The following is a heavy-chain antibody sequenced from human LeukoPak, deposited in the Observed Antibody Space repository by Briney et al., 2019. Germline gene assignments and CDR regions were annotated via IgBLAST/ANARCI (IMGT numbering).Heavy chain of an antibody. CDR3: ARGGGYSSSSLYFDY. CDR2: IYTSGST. D-gene: IGHD6-6*01. Sequence: SQTLSLTCTVSGGSISSGSYYWSWIRQPAGKGLEWIGRIYTSGSTNYNPSLKSRVTISVDTSKNQFSLKLSSVTAADTAVYYCARGGGYSSSSLYFDYWGQGALVTVSS. V-gene: IGHV4-61*02. J-gene: IGHJ4*02. CDR1: GGSISSGSYY.